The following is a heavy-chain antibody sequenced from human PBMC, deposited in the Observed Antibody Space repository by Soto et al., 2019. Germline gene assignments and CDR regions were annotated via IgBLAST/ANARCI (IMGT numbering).Heavy chain of an antibody. CDR2: INHSGSA. Sequence: QVQLQQSGAGLLKPSETLSLTCAVYGESFSGHIWTWIRQTPGKGLQWIGQINHSGSASYNPSLNRRVTISVHTATSQFSLELSSVTAADTAVYYCARGLITGSHYSGGWYYFDSWGQGTQVTVSS. CDR3: ARGLITGSHYSGGWYYFDS. V-gene: IGHV4-34*01. CDR1: GESFSGHI. J-gene: IGHJ4*02. D-gene: IGHD6-19*01.